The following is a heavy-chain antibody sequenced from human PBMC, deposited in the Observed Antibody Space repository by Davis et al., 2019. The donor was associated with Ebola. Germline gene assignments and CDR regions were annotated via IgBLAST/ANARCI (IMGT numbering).Heavy chain of an antibody. CDR1: GFTFSSFS. V-gene: IGHV3-48*01. CDR3: AKLTSLCFDY. D-gene: IGHD5-24*01. CDR2: IGHNNWAI. Sequence: PGGSLRLSCAASGFTFSSFSINWVRQAPGKGLEWLSYIGHNNWAIFYADPVKGRFTISGDSAKNSVYLQMNSLRAEDTAVYYCAKLTSLCFDYWGQGTLVTVSS. J-gene: IGHJ4*02.